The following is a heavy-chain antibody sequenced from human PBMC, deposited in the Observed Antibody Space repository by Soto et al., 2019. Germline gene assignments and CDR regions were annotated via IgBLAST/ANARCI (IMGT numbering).Heavy chain of an antibody. J-gene: IGHJ4*02. D-gene: IGHD2-2*01. Sequence: PGGSLRLSCVGTGFAFSDYSRNWVRQAPGKGLEWVSYIRSSGSPTYYAGSVKGRFTISRDNVKKSLYLQMNSLRAEDTAVYYCARMSSSISPGCWGQGTLVTVSS. CDR1: GFAFSDYS. CDR3: ARMSSSISPGC. CDR2: IRSSGSPT. V-gene: IGHV3-48*01.